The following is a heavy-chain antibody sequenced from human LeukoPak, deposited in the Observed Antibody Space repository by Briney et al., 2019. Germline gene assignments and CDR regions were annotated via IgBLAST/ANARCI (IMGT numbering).Heavy chain of an antibody. CDR2: INPNSGGT. J-gene: IGHJ3*02. D-gene: IGHD3-22*01. Sequence: GASVKVSCKASGYTFTGYYMHWVRQAPGQGLEWMGWINPNSGGTNYAQKFQGRVTMTRDTSISTAYMELSRLRSDDTAVYYCARNRVYDSSGYDFDAFDIWGQGTMVTVSS. V-gene: IGHV1-2*02. CDR1: GYTFTGYY. CDR3: ARNRVYDSSGYDFDAFDI.